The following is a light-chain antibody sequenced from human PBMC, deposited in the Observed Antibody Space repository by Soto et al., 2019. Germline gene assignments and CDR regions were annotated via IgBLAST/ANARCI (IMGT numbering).Light chain of an antibody. Sequence: EIVLTQSPATLSLSPGERATLSCRASQSVRSYLAWYQQKPGQAPRLLIYDASNRATGIQARFSGSGSGTDFTLTISSLEPEDFAFYYCQQRMNWRTFGQGTKVEIK. CDR1: QSVRSY. J-gene: IGKJ1*01. V-gene: IGKV3-11*01. CDR2: DAS. CDR3: QQRMNWRT.